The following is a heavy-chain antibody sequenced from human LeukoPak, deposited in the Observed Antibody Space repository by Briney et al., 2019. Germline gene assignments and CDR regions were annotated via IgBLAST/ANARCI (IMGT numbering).Heavy chain of an antibody. V-gene: IGHV1-18*01. CDR3: ARRSGTYSDFDY. CDR2: ISTDKSNT. J-gene: IGHJ4*02. CDR1: GYTFSRFG. Sequence: ASVKVSCKASGYTFSRFGISWVRQAPGQGLEWMGGISTDKSNTNHAQKFQGRVTMTTDTSPSTAYMELRSLRSDDTAVYYCARRSGTYSDFDYWGQGTLVTVSS. D-gene: IGHD1-26*01.